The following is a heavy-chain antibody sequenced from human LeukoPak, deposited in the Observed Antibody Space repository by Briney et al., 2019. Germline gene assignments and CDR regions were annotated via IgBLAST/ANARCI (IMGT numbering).Heavy chain of an antibody. CDR2: IYYSGST. V-gene: IGHV4-30-4*08. Sequence: PSETLSLTCAAYGGSFSGYYWSWIRQPPGKGLEWIGYIYYSGSTYYNPSLKSRVTISVDTSKNQFSLKLSSVTAADTAVYYCARESDQDSSDWGQGTLVTVSS. D-gene: IGHD3-22*01. J-gene: IGHJ4*02. CDR1: GGSFSGYY. CDR3: ARESDQDSSD.